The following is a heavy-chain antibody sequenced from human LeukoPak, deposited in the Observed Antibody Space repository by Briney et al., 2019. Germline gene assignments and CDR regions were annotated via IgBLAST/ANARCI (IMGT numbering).Heavy chain of an antibody. J-gene: IGHJ4*02. Sequence: GASVKVSCKASGGTFSSYAISWVRQAPGQGLEWMGGIIPIFGTANYAQKFQGRVTITADESTSTAYMELSSLRSEDTAVYYCARSLGYCSGGSCYEYYFDYWGQGTLVTVSS. CDR3: ARSLGYCSGGSCYEYYFDY. CDR1: GGTFSSYA. D-gene: IGHD2-15*01. V-gene: IGHV1-69*13. CDR2: IIPIFGTA.